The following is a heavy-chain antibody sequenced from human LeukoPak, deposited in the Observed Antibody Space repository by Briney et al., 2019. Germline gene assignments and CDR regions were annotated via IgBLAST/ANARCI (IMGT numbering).Heavy chain of an antibody. CDR1: GFTFSTYA. Sequence: PGGSLRLSCAASGFTFSTYAMSWVRQAPGKGLEWVSAIRSSGDTTYYTDSVKGRFTISRDNSKNTLYLQMNSLTAEDTAVYYCAKDIEGSTWYESFDYWGQGTLVTVSS. CDR3: AKDIEGSTWYESFDY. D-gene: IGHD6-13*01. V-gene: IGHV3-23*01. CDR2: IRSSGDTT. J-gene: IGHJ4*02.